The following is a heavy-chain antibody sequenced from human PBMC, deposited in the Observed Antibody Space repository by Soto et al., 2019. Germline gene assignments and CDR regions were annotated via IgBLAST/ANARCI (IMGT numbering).Heavy chain of an antibody. Sequence: GASVKVSCKASGGTFSSYAISWVRQAPGQGLEWMGGIIPIFGTANYAQKFQGRVTITADESTSTAYMELSSLRSEDTAVYYCARDPRRSNYYDSSGYPYYFDYWGQGTLVTV. CDR3: ARDPRRSNYYDSSGYPYYFDY. J-gene: IGHJ4*02. V-gene: IGHV1-69*13. D-gene: IGHD3-22*01. CDR1: GGTFSSYA. CDR2: IIPIFGTA.